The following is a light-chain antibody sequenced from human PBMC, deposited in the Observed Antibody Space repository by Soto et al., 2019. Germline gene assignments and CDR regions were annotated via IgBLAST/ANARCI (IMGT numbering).Light chain of an antibody. V-gene: IGLV4-60*02. Sequence: QPVLTQSSSASASLGSSVKLTCTLSSGHSSYIIAWHQQQPGKAPRYLMKLEGSGNYNKGSGDPDRFSGSSSGADRYLTISNLQFEDEADYYCETWDSNTHVFGGGTKLTVL. J-gene: IGLJ3*02. CDR1: SGHSSYI. CDR2: LEGSGNY. CDR3: ETWDSNTHV.